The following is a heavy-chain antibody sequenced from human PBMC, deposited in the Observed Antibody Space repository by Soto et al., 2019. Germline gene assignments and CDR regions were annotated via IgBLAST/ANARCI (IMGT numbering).Heavy chain of an antibody. CDR1: GGSISSYY. CDR3: ARKRGLRYFDWLENYFDY. Sequence: PSETLSLTCTVSGGSISSYYWSWIRQPPGKGLEWIGYIYYSGSTNYNPSLKSRVTISVDTSKNQFSLKLSSVTAADTAVYYCARKRGLRYFDWLENYFDYWGQGTLVTVSS. J-gene: IGHJ4*02. V-gene: IGHV4-59*08. CDR2: IYYSGST. D-gene: IGHD3-9*01.